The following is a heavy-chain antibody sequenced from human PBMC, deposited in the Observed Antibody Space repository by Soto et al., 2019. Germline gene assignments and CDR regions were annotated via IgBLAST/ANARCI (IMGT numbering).Heavy chain of an antibody. CDR2: ISSSSGAM. CDR1: GFTFSSYN. V-gene: IGHV3-48*01. D-gene: IGHD3-3*01. CDR3: AREDFGVVICYYDMDV. J-gene: IGHJ6*03. Sequence: EVQLVESGGGLVQPGGSLRLSCAASGFTFSSYNMNWVRQAPGKGLEWISYISSSSGAMIYADSVKGRFTISRDNAKSSLYVQMNSLRAEDTAVYYCAREDFGVVICYYDMDVWGKGTAVTVCS.